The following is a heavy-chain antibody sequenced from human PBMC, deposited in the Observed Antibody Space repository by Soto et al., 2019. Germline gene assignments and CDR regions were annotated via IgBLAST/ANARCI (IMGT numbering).Heavy chain of an antibody. D-gene: IGHD6-6*01. V-gene: IGHV1-8*02. Sequence: GASVKVSCKASGYTFTSYAMHWVRQAPGQMLEWMGWMNPNSGNTSYSQKFQGRVIMTRNTSISTAYMELSSLRSEDTAVYYCARDNIAAAVSYNWFDPWGQGTLVTVSS. J-gene: IGHJ5*02. CDR2: MNPNSGNT. CDR1: GYTFTSYA. CDR3: ARDNIAAAVSYNWFDP.